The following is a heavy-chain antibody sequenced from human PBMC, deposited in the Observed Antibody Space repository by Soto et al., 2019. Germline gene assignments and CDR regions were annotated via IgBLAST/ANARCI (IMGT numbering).Heavy chain of an antibody. CDR3: ARVRSTMARFDY. J-gene: IGHJ4*02. Sequence: ASVKVPCKASGYTFTSYGISWVRQAPGQGLEWMGWISPYNGNTNYAQKLQGRVTMTTDTSTSTAYMELRSLRSDDTAVYYCARVRSTMARFDYWGQGTLVTVSS. D-gene: IGHD5-12*01. CDR1: GYTFTSYG. CDR2: ISPYNGNT. V-gene: IGHV1-18*04.